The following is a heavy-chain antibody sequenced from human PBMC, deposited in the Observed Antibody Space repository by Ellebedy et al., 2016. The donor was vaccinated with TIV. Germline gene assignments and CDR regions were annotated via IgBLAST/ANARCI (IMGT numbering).Heavy chain of an antibody. CDR1: GLTFSTYW. Sequence: PGGSLRLSCVDSGLTFSTYWMGWVRQAAGKGLEWVANTKQDGSEKYYVDSVMGRFTISRDNAKNSLYLQMNSLRAEDKAVYYCARGGNWDIDYWGQGILVTVSS. CDR3: ARGGNWDIDY. J-gene: IGHJ4*02. V-gene: IGHV3-7*01. CDR2: TKQDGSEK. D-gene: IGHD7-27*01.